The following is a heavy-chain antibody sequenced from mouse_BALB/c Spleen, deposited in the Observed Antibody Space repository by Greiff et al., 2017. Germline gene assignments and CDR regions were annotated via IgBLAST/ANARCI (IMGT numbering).Heavy chain of an antibody. D-gene: IGHD4-1*01. J-gene: IGHJ3*01. CDR1: GFTFSSYT. Sequence: EVHLVESGGGLVKPGGSLKLSCAASGFTFSSYTMSWVRQTPENRLEWVATISSGGSYTYYPDSVKGRFTISRDNAKNTLYLQMSSLKSEDTAMYYCTREGNSLTGRFAYWGQGTLVTVSA. CDR2: ISSGGSYT. CDR3: TREGNSLTGRFAY. V-gene: IGHV5-6-4*01.